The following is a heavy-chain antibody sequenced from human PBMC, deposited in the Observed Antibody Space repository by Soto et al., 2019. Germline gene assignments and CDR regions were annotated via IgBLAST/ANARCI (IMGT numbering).Heavy chain of an antibody. V-gene: IGHV4-39*01. CDR2: IQYRGST. CDR3: AGIFWFGDLLFDY. CDR1: DASITSGAYY. Sequence: HLQLQESGPGLAKPSETLSLTCTVSDASITSGAYYWGLIRQPPGKGLEWNGTIQYRGSTFYNPSLKSRVTTSLDTAKSQYSLRLSSVTAADTAVYFCAGIFWFGDLLFDYWGPGTLVTVSS. J-gene: IGHJ4*02. D-gene: IGHD3-10*01.